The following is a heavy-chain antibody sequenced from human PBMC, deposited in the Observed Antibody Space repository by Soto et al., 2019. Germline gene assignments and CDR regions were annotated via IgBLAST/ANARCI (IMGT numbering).Heavy chain of an antibody. J-gene: IGHJ4*02. D-gene: IGHD6-13*01. Sequence: QVQLVQSGAEVKKPGASVKVSCKASGYTFTGYYMHWVRQAPGQGLEGMGWINPNSGGTNYAQKFQGWVTMTRNSSISTAYMELSRLRSVDTAVYYCARSIPSSIAAARYFDYWGQGTLVTVSS. V-gene: IGHV1-2*04. CDR1: GYTFTGYY. CDR2: INPNSGGT. CDR3: ARSIPSSIAAARYFDY.